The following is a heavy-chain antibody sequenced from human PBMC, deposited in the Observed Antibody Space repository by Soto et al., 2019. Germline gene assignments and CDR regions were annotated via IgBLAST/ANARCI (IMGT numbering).Heavy chain of an antibody. J-gene: IGHJ4*02. Sequence: ITLKESGPTLVKPTQTLTLTCTFSGCSLNTPGVGVCCARQPPGKPLEWLALIFWDDAKRYSPSLKSRLTIAKDTSKNPVVLTVTNIDPVDTFTYYCASSTAYRIFDCWGQGTLVAVSS. CDR1: GCSLNTPGVG. CDR3: ASSTAYRIFDC. CDR2: IFWDDAK. D-gene: IGHD3-16*01. V-gene: IGHV2-5*02.